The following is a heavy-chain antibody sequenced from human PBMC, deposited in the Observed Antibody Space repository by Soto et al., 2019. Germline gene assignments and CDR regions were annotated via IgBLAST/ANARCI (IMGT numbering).Heavy chain of an antibody. J-gene: IGHJ6*02. CDR3: ATHRTTVGDGYVMDV. CDR1: GGTFSSYA. CDR2: IIPIFGTA. D-gene: IGHD4-4*01. V-gene: IGHV1-69*12. Sequence: QVQLVQSGAEVKKPGSSVTVSCKASGGTFSSYAISWVRQAPGQGLEWMGGIIPIFGTADYAQKFQGRVTLTADESTITAYMELSSLRSEDTAVYYCATHRTTVGDGYVMDVWGQGTTVTLSS.